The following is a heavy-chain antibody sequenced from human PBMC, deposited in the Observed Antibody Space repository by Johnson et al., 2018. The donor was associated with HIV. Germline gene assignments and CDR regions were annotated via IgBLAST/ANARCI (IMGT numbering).Heavy chain of an antibody. D-gene: IGHD6-19*01. CDR2: INWNGVSK. CDR3: ARDLTVADIGHYAFDI. V-gene: IGHV3-20*04. J-gene: IGHJ3*02. Sequence: VQLVESGGGVVRPGGSLRLSCAASGFTFDEYGMSWVRQTPGKGLEWVSGINWNGVSKSHVDSVKGRVTISRDNAKNSLYLQMNSLRADDTALYYCARDLTVADIGHYAFDIWGQGTLVTVSS. CDR1: GFTFDEYG.